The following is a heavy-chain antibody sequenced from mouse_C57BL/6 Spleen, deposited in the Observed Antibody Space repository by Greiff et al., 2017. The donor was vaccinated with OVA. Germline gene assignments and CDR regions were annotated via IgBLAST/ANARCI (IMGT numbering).Heavy chain of an antibody. V-gene: IGHV1-80*01. CDR2: IYPGDGDT. CDR1: GYAFSSYW. Sequence: VQLQQSGAELVKPGASVKISCKASGYAFSSYWMNWVKQRPGKGLEWIGQIYPGDGDTNYNGKFKGKATLTADKSSSTAYMQLSSLTSEDSAVYFCARGTITTVVDWYFDGWGTGTTVTVSS. J-gene: IGHJ1*03. CDR3: ARGTITTVVDWYFDG. D-gene: IGHD1-1*01.